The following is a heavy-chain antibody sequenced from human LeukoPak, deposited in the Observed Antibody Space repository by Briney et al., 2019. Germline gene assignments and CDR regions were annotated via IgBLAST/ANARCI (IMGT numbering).Heavy chain of an antibody. D-gene: IGHD2-15*01. J-gene: IGHJ6*04. CDR1: GFTFGSYE. V-gene: IGHV3-48*03. Sequence: GGSLRLSCAASGFTFGSYEMNWVRQAPGKGLEWVSYVSSSGSTIYYADSVKGRFTISRDNAKNSLYLQMNSLRAEDTAVYYCAREGEGGSWEDLPIYYYGMDVWGKGTTVTVSS. CDR2: VSSSGSTI. CDR3: AREGEGGSWEDLPIYYYGMDV.